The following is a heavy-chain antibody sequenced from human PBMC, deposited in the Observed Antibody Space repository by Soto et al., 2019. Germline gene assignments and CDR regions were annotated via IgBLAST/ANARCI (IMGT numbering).Heavy chain of an antibody. Sequence: GGSLRLSCAASGFTFSDYYMSWIRQAPGKGLEWVSYISSSSSYTNYADSVKGRFTISRDNAKNSLYLQMNSLRAEDTAVYYCARAYYYDSSGYYYFSARPNYYFDYWGQGTLVTVSS. J-gene: IGHJ4*02. D-gene: IGHD3-22*01. V-gene: IGHV3-11*06. CDR2: ISSSSSYT. CDR1: GFTFSDYY. CDR3: ARAYYYDSSGYYYFSARPNYYFDY.